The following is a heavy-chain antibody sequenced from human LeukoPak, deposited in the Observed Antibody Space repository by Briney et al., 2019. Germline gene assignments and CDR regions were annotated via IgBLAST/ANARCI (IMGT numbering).Heavy chain of an antibody. CDR1: GFTVSTNY. D-gene: IGHD4-11*01. CDR2: MYTDGGT. J-gene: IGHJ6*02. CDR3: ARHYSNSLYYYYALDV. V-gene: IGHV3-66*04. Sequence: GGSLRLSCAVSGFTVSTNYMSWVRQAAAKGLEWVSLMYTDGGTLYADSVKGRFTISRDSSKNTLFLQMNSLRAEDTAVYYCARHYSNSLYYYYALDVWGQGTTVTVSS.